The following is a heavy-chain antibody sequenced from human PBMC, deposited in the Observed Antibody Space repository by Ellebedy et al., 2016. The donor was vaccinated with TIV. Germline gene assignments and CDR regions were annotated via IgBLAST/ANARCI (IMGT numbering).Heavy chain of an antibody. J-gene: IGHJ4*02. CDR1: GFTFSSYA. D-gene: IGHD2-15*01. CDR3: AKKWRWLDNYFDY. Sequence: GESLKISCAASGFTFSSYAMSWVRQAPGKGLEWVSAISGSGGSTYYADSVKGRFTISRDNSKNTLYLQMNSLRAEDTAVYYCAKKWRWLDNYFDYWGQGTLVTVSS. CDR2: ISGSGGST. V-gene: IGHV3-23*01.